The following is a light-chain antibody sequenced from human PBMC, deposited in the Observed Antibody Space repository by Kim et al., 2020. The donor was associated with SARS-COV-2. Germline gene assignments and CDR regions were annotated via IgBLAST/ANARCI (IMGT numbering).Light chain of an antibody. CDR1: SSEVGDYNY. Sequence: QSVTVSCTGTSSEVGDYNYVSWYQQHPGKAPKVMIYDVSKRPSGVPDRFSGSKSGNTASLTISGLQAEDEADYYCCSYAGTYTVWVFGGGTKLTVL. CDR2: DVS. V-gene: IGLV2-11*01. CDR3: CSYAGTYTVWV. J-gene: IGLJ3*02.